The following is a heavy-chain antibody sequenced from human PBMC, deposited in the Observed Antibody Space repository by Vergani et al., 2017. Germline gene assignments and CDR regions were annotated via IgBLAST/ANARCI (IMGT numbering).Heavy chain of an antibody. V-gene: IGHV4-61*02. D-gene: IGHD3-22*01. CDR1: GGSISSGSYY. Sequence: QVQLQESGPGLVKPSQTLSLTCTVSGGSISSGSYYWSWFRQPAGKGLEWIGRIYTSGSTNYNPSLKSRVTMSVDTSKNQFSLKLSSVTAADTAVYYCARVAYYDSSGYEMDYWGQGTLVTVSS. CDR2: IYTSGST. CDR3: ARVAYYDSSGYEMDY. J-gene: IGHJ4*02.